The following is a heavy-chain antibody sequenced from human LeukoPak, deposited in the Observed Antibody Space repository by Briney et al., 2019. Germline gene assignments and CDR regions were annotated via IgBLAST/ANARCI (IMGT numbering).Heavy chain of an antibody. CDR2: ISYDGSNK. J-gene: IGHJ4*02. D-gene: IGHD3-9*01. V-gene: IGHV3-30-3*01. CDR1: GFTFSSYA. Sequence: PGGSLRLSCAASGFTFSSYAMHWVRQAPGKGLEWVAVISYDGSNKYYADSVKGRFTISRDNSKNTLYLQMNSLRAEDTAVYYCAREWVLRYFDWWGQGTLVTVSS. CDR3: AREWVLRYFDW.